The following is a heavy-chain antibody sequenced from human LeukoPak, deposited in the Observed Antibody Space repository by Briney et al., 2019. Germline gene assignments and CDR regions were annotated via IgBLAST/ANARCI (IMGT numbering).Heavy chain of an antibody. CDR2: INHSGST. D-gene: IGHD5-12*01. CDR1: GGSFSGYY. CDR3: ARTSGYAPDDAFDI. V-gene: IGHV4-34*01. J-gene: IGHJ3*02. Sequence: SETLSLTCAVYGGSFSGYYWSWIRQPPGKGLEWIGEINHSGSTNYNPSLKSRVTISVDTSKNQFSLQLNSVTPEDTAVYYCARTSGYAPDDAFDIWGQGTMVTVSS.